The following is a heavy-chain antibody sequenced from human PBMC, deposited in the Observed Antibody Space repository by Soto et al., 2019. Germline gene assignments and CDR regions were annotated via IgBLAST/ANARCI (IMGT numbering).Heavy chain of an antibody. CDR1: GGSISSSSYY. D-gene: IGHD6-6*01. V-gene: IGHV4-39*07. J-gene: IGHJ4*02. Sequence: SETLSLTCTVSGGSISSSSYYWGWIRQPPGKGLEWIGSIYYSGSTYYNPSLKSRVTISVDTSKNQFSLKLSSVTAADTAVYYCARVAGGGAARQGGVDYWGQGTLVTVSS. CDR3: ARVAGGGAARQGGVDY. CDR2: IYYSGST.